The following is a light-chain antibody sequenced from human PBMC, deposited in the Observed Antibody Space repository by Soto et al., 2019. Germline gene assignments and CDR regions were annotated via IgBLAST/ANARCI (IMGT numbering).Light chain of an antibody. Sequence: EIVLTQSPGTLSLSPGERATLSCRASQSVSSSYLAWYQQKPGQAPRLLIYGASNRATGIPDRFSGSGSGPDLTLTISRLEPDDFAVYYCQQYGSSPLWTFGQGTKVEIK. V-gene: IGKV3-20*01. CDR2: GAS. CDR1: QSVSSSY. CDR3: QQYGSSPLWT. J-gene: IGKJ1*01.